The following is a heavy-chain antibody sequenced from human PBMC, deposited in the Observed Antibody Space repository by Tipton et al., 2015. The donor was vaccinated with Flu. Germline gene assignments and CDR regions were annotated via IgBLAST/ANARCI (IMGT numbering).Heavy chain of an antibody. Sequence: GLVKPSETLSLTCTVSGGSMKSNYWSWIRQPAGRGLEWIGRIYVRDTTNTNYNPSLKSRVTMSRDTSKNQFSLRLSSVTAADTAVYYCARGPYYYDETGALKFDPWGQGTLVTVTS. CDR1: GGSMKSNY. CDR2: IYVRDTTNT. D-gene: IGHD3-22*01. CDR3: ARGPYYYDETGALKFDP. V-gene: IGHV4-4*07. J-gene: IGHJ5*02.